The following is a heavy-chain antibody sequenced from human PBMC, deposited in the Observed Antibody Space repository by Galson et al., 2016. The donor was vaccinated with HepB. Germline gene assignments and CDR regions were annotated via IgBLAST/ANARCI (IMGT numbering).Heavy chain of an antibody. CDR3: VQGSTAPAV. V-gene: IGHV3-23*01. CDR1: GFTFSNYG. Sequence: SLRLSCAASGFTFSNYGMTWVRQAPGKGLEWVSTINYDGAATHYADSVKGRFTISRDNSRNTLSLQMNSLRIEDTAVYYCVQGSTAPAVWGRGTTVTVSP. J-gene: IGHJ6*04. D-gene: IGHD1-26*01. CDR2: INYDGAAT.